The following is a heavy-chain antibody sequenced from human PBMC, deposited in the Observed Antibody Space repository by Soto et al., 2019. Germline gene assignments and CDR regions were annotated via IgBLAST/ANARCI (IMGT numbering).Heavy chain of an antibody. CDR2: IDTRGTT. V-gene: IGHV4-4*07. D-gene: IGHD3-10*01. CDR3: ARGPRGYVYYHGMDV. CDR1: CGSISSYY. J-gene: IGHJ6*02. Sequence: SETLSLTCTVSCGSISSYYVSWIRQSAGKGLEWIGRIDTRGTTNYNPSLKIRVTMSVDAPKNHFSLNLSSVTAADTAVYYCARGPRGYVYYHGMDVWGQGTTVTVSS.